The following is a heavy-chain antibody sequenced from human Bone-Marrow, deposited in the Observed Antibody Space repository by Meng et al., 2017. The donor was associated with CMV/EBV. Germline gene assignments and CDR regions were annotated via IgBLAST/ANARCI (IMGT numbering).Heavy chain of an antibody. J-gene: IGHJ4*02. Sequence: SVKVSCTASGGTFSSYAISWVRQAPGQGREWTGGIIPILGIANYAQKFQGRVTITADKSTSSAYMELSSLRCEDTAVYYCGRDGPDGSFDCWGQGTLVTVSS. CDR3: GRDGPDGSFDC. V-gene: IGHV1-69*10. D-gene: IGHD5-24*01. CDR1: GGTFSSYA. CDR2: IIPILGIA.